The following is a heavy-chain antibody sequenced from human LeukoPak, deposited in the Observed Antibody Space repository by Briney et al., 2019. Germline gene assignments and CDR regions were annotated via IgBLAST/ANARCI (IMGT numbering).Heavy chain of an antibody. CDR3: ARDSGSSPFDWLSDFDY. CDR1: GFTFSSYA. CDR2: ISSSSSYI. D-gene: IGHD3-9*01. Sequence: SGGSLRLSCAASGFTFSSYAMSWVRQAPGKGLEWVSSISSSSSYIYYADSVKGRFTISRDNAKNSLYLQMNSLRAEDTAVYYCARDSGSSPFDWLSDFDYWGQGTLVTVSS. V-gene: IGHV3-21*01. J-gene: IGHJ4*02.